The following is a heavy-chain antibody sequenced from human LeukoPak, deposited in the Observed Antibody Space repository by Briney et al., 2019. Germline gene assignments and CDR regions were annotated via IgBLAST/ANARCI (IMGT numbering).Heavy chain of an antibody. CDR2: INPNSGGT. V-gene: IGHV1-2*02. J-gene: IGHJ5*02. D-gene: IGHD3-10*01. CDR3: ARNYYGSGSYLA. CDR1: GYTFTDHY. Sequence: ASVKVSCKASGYTFTDHYMHWVRQAPGQGLEWMGWINPNSGGTNYAQKFQGRVTMTRDTSISTAYMELSRLRSDDTAVYYCARNYYGSGSYLAWGQGTLVTVSS.